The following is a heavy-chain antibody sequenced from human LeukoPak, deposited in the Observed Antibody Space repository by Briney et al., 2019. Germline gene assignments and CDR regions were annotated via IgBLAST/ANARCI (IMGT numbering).Heavy chain of an antibody. J-gene: IGHJ4*02. CDR1: GGTFSSYA. Sequence: GAPVKVSCKASGGTFSSYAISWVRQAPGQGLEWMGGIIPIFGTANYAQKFQGRVTITTDESTSTAYMELSSLRSEDTAVYYCASEAAAGTEVWGQGTLVTVSS. V-gene: IGHV1-69*05. D-gene: IGHD6-13*01. CDR2: IIPIFGTA. CDR3: ASEAAAGTEV.